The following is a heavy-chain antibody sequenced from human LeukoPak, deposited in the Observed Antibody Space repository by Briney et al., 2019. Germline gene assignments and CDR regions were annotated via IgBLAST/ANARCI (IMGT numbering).Heavy chain of an antibody. Sequence: GGSLRLSCVASGFTFNKYSMNWVRQAPGKGLEWVSAISGSGGSTYYADSVKGRFTISRDNSKNTLYLQMNSLRAEDTAVYYCAKGAYCSGGSCYSYYFDYWGQGTLVTVSS. D-gene: IGHD2-15*01. J-gene: IGHJ4*02. V-gene: IGHV3-23*01. CDR1: GFTFNKYS. CDR2: ISGSGGST. CDR3: AKGAYCSGGSCYSYYFDY.